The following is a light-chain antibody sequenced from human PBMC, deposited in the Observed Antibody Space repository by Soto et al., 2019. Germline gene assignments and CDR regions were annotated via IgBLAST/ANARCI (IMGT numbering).Light chain of an antibody. CDR3: QQTYIAPRA. V-gene: IGKV1-39*01. J-gene: IGKJ1*01. CDR1: QSIDKY. Sequence: DIQLTQSPSSLSASVGDRVTITCRASQSIDKYIHWYQEKPGKVPKLLIYAASSLASGVPSRFSGSGSGAVFTRTISSLQPEDFAIYSCQQTYIAPRAFGQGTKVDIK. CDR2: AAS.